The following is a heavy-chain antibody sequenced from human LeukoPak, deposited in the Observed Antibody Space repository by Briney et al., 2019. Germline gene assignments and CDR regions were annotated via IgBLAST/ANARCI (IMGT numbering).Heavy chain of an antibody. CDR2: LYSGSST. J-gene: IGHJ2*01. V-gene: IGHV3-53*01. D-gene: IGHD3-16*02. CDR1: GFTVSTNY. Sequence: PGGSLTLSCAASGFTVSTNYMNWVRQAPGKGLEWVSILYSGSSTYYADSVKGRFTISRDDSKNTLYLQMNSLRAEDTAVYYCARVGDRYHWYLDLWGRGTHVTVSS. CDR3: ARVGDRYHWYLDL.